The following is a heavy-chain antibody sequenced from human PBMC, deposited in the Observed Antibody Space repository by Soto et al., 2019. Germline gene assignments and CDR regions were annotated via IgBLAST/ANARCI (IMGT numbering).Heavy chain of an antibody. CDR2: IIPIFGTA. V-gene: IGHV1-69*13. J-gene: IGHJ4*02. D-gene: IGHD5-18*01. CDR1: GGTFSSYA. CDR3: ARGYSYDQYYFDY. Sequence: EASVKVSCKASGGTFSSYAISWVRQAPGQGLEWMGGIIPIFGTANYAQKFQGRVTITADESTSTAYMELSSLRSEDTAVYYCARGYSYDQYYFDYWGQGTLVTVSS.